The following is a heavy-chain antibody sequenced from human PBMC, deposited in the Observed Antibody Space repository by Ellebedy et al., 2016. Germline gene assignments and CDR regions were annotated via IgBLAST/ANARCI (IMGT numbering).Heavy chain of an antibody. V-gene: IGHV1-8*01. CDR1: GYTFTSYD. CDR3: ARGRTRGQQLVPVY. Sequence: ASVKVSXXASGYTFTSYDINWVRQATGQGLEWMGWMNPNSGNTGYAQKFQGRVTMTRNTSISTAYMELSSLRSEDTAVYYCARGRTRGQQLVPVYWGQGTLVTVSS. D-gene: IGHD6-13*01. CDR2: MNPNSGNT. J-gene: IGHJ4*02.